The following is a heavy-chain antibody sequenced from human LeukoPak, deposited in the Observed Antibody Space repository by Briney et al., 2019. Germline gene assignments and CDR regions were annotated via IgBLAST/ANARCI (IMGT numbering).Heavy chain of an antibody. Sequence: SETLSLTCTVSGGSISSSSYYWGWIRQPPGKGLEWIGSIYYSGSTYYNPSLKSRVTISVDTSKNQFSLKLSSVTAADTAVYYCARSGYLNFDYWGQGTLVTVSS. V-gene: IGHV4-39*07. J-gene: IGHJ4*02. CDR1: GGSISSSSYY. CDR3: ARSGYLNFDY. D-gene: IGHD3-10*01. CDR2: IYYSGST.